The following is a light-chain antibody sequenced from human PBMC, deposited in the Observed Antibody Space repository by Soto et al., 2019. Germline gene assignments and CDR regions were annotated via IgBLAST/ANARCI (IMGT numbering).Light chain of an antibody. J-gene: IGKJ5*01. V-gene: IGKV2D-29*02. CDR2: EVS. CDR3: MQSTQLPPT. CDR1: QSLLHITGETF. Sequence: VMSQPTLSLSVAPGQPASISCKSSQSLLHITGETFLFWYLQKPGQSPQLLIYEVSTRVSGVPDRFSGSGSGTDFTLEISRVETDDVVIYYCMQSTQLPPTFGQGTRLEIK.